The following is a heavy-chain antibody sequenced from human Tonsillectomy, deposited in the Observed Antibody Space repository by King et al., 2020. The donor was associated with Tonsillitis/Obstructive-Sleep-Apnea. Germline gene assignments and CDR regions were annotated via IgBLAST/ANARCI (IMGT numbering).Heavy chain of an antibody. D-gene: IGHD2-15*01. CDR2: ISWNSGSI. V-gene: IGHV3-9*01. J-gene: IGHJ4*02. CDR1: GFTFDDYA. Sequence: VQLVESGGGLVQPGRSLRLSCAASGFTFDDYAMHWVRQAPGKGLEWVSGISWNSGSIVYADSVKGRFTISRDNAKNSLYLQMNSLRVEDTALYYCAKDLTPRVVGAAGYWGQGTLVTVSS. CDR3: AKDLTPRVVGAAGY.